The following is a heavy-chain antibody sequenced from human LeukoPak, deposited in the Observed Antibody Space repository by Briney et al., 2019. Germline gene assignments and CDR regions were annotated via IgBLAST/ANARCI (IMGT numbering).Heavy chain of an antibody. Sequence: SETLSLTCAVYGGSFSGYYWSWIRQSPGKGLEWIGEINHSGSTNYNPSLKSRVTISVDTSKNQFSLKLSSVTAADTAVYYCARVTNWFDPWGQGTLVTVSS. CDR1: GGSFSGYY. J-gene: IGHJ5*02. CDR3: ARVTNWFDP. CDR2: INHSGST. D-gene: IGHD3-10*01. V-gene: IGHV4-34*01.